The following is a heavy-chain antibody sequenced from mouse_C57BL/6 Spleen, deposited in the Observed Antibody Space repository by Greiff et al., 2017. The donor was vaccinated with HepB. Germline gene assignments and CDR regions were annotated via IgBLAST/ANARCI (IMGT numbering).Heavy chain of an antibody. V-gene: IGHV1-82*01. D-gene: IGHD4-1*01. CDR1: GYAFSSSW. Sequence: QVQLQQSGPELVKPGASVKISCKASGYAFSSSWMNWVKQRPGKGLEWIGRIYPGDGDTNYNGKFKGKATLAADKSSSTAYMQLSNLASEDSAVYLCARPEANWDVYFDGWGTGTTVTVSS. J-gene: IGHJ1*03. CDR3: ARPEANWDVYFDG. CDR2: IYPGDGDT.